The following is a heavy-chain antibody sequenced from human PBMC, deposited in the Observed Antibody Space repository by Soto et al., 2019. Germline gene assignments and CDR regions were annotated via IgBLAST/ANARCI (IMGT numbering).Heavy chain of an antibody. Sequence: QVQLVQSGAEVKRPGASVKISCKASGYTFTTHAIHWVRQAPGQRLEWMGWINTGQANTKYSQRFQGRVTFSRDTSASTAYMELTSLRSEDTALYYCARDKPFSAGYWGQGTLVT. CDR3: ARDKPFSAGY. J-gene: IGHJ4*02. V-gene: IGHV1-3*04. D-gene: IGHD3-3*02. CDR1: GYTFTTHA. CDR2: INTGQANT.